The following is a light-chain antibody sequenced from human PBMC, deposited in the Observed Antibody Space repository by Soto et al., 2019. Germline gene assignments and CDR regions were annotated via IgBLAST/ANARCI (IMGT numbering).Light chain of an antibody. CDR1: QSVSSY. Sequence: EVVLTQSPATLSLSPGERATLSCRASQSVSSYLAWFQQKFGQAPRLLIFDASNRATGIPARFSGSGSGTDFTLTISSLQPEDVATYYCQKYNSAPWTFGQGTKVDIK. CDR2: DAS. J-gene: IGKJ1*01. V-gene: IGKV3-11*01. CDR3: QKYNSAPWT.